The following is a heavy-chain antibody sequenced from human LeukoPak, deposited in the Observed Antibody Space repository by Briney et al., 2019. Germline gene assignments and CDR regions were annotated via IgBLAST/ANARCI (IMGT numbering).Heavy chain of an antibody. J-gene: IGHJ5*02. CDR1: GGSISSSSYY. D-gene: IGHD3-3*01. V-gene: IGHV4-39*07. Sequence: SETLSLTCTVSGGSISSSSYYWGWIRQPPGKGLEWIGSIYYSGSTYYNPPLKSRITISVDTSKNQFSLKLSSVTAADTAVYYCARVWLSFGVATGNWFDPWGQGTLVTVSS. CDR2: IYYSGST. CDR3: ARVWLSFGVATGNWFDP.